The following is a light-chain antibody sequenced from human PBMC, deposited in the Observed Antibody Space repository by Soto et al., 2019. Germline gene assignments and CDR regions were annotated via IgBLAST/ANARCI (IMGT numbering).Light chain of an antibody. CDR3: TSYKSSSTYV. CDR1: SSDIGGYNY. V-gene: IGLV2-14*01. Sequence: QSVLTQPASVSGSPGQSITISCTGTSSDIGGYNYVSWSQQHPGKAPKLMIYEVSNRPSGVSNRFSGSKSGNTASLTISGLQAEDEADYYCTSYKSSSTYVFGTGTKVTVL. CDR2: EVS. J-gene: IGLJ1*01.